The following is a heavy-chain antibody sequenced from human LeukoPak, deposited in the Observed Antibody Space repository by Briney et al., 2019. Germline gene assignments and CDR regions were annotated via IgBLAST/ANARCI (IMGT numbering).Heavy chain of an antibody. D-gene: IGHD1-26*01. J-gene: IGHJ4*02. CDR1: GFTFSSYG. CDR3: ARGKSGSYGTKGY. Sequence: PGRSLRLSCAASGFTFSSYGMHWVRQAPGKGLEWVAVISYDGSNKYYADSVKGRFTISRDNAKNSLYLQMNSLRVEDTAVYYCARGKSGSYGTKGYWGQGTLVTVSS. CDR2: ISYDGSNK. V-gene: IGHV3-30*03.